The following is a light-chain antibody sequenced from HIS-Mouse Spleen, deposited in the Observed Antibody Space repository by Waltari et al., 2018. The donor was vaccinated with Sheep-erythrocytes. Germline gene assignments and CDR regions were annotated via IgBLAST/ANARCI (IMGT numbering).Light chain of an antibody. CDR2: GAS. CDR3: QQYGSSPKT. J-gene: IGKJ3*01. CDR1: QSVSSSY. Sequence: EIVLTQSPGTLSLSPGERATLSCRASQSVSSSYLAWYQQKPGQAPRLLIYGASSRATGIPDRCSGSGSGTDFTLTSRLEPEDFAVYYCQQYGSSPKTFGPGTKVDIK. V-gene: IGKV3-20*01.